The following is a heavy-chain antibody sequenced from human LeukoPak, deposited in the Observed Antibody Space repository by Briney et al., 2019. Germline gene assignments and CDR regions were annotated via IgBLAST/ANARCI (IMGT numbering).Heavy chain of an antibody. D-gene: IGHD1-26*01. CDR1: GFTFNKYA. J-gene: IGHJ4*02. Sequence: GGSLRLSCAASGFTFNKYAMTWIRQAPGKGLEWVSSISSSGGSTYFADSVKGRFTISRDNSKYTLSLQMSSLRAEDTAIYYCAKDGVGASFDYWGQGSLVAVSS. V-gene: IGHV3-23*01. CDR2: ISSSGGST. CDR3: AKDGVGASFDY.